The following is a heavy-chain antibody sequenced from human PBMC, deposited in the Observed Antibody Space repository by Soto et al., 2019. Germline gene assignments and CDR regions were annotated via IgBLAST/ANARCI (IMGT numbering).Heavy chain of an antibody. CDR2: INAGNGNT. CDR1: GYPFTSYA. Sequence: ASVKVSCKSSGYPFTSYAIHWVRQAPGQRLEWMGWINAGNGNTKYSQKFQGRVTITRDTSASTAYMEVSSLRSEDTAVYYCARGASPLIDYWGQGTLVTVS. J-gene: IGHJ4*02. D-gene: IGHD1-26*01. CDR3: ARGASPLIDY. V-gene: IGHV1-3*01.